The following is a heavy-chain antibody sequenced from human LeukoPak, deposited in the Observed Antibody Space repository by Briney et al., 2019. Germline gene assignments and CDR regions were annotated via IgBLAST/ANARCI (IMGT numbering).Heavy chain of an antibody. Sequence: GGSLRLSCAASGFTFSSYSMGWVRQAPGKGLEWVSFISGSGSSTYYADSVKGRFTISRANAKQSPYLQMNGLRADDTAVYYCASGEVFYDSDGYIEGDGFDIWGQGTMVTVSS. CDR3: ASGEVFYDSDGYIEGDGFDI. D-gene: IGHD3-22*01. V-gene: IGHV3-21*01. CDR1: GFTFSSYS. CDR2: ISGSGSST. J-gene: IGHJ3*02.